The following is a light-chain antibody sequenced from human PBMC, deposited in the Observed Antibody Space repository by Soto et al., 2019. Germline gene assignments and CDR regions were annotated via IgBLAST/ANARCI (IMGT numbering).Light chain of an antibody. CDR3: MQALQSPFT. J-gene: IGKJ3*01. V-gene: IGKV2-28*01. CDR2: LTS. Sequence: DIVMTQSALSLPVTPGEPASISCRSSQSLLHSNGYKYLNWYLQKPGQSPLLLIYLTSTRASGVPDRFSGSVSGTDFTLKISKVEADDVGVYYCMQALQSPFTFGPGTKVYIK. CDR1: QSLLHSNGYKY.